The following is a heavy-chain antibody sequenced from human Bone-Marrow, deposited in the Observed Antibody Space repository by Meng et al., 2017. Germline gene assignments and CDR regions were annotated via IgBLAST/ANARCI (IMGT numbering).Heavy chain of an antibody. CDR2: IYYSGST. CDR3: ARVKHYADSSVYYYEMDFDY. D-gene: IGHD3-22*01. Sequence: SETLSLTCTVSGGSISSYYWTWIRQPPGMGLEWIGYIYYSGSTNYNPSLKSRVTMSVDTSKNQFSLKLSSVTAADTGVYYCARVKHYADSSVYYYEMDFDYWGQGTLVTVSS. J-gene: IGHJ4*02. V-gene: IGHV4-59*01. CDR1: GGSISSYY.